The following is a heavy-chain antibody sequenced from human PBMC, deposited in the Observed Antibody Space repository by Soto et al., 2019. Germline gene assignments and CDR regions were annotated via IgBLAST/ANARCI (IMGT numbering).Heavy chain of an antibody. Sequence: QVQLVESGGGVVQPGRSLRLSCAASGFTFSSYGMHWVRQAPGKGLEWVAVIWYDGSNKYYADSVKGRFTISRDNSKNTLYLQMNSLRAEDTAVYYWARDRGATSYYFDYWGQGTLVTVSS. CDR2: IWYDGSNK. CDR1: GFTFSSYG. V-gene: IGHV3-33*01. D-gene: IGHD1-26*01. CDR3: ARDRGATSYYFDY. J-gene: IGHJ4*02.